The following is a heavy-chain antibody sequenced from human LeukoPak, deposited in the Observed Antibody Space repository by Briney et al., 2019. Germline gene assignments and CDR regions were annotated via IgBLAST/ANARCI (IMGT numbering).Heavy chain of an antibody. J-gene: IGHJ4*02. CDR1: GGSIDNSHYY. V-gene: IGHV4-39*07. Sequence: SETLSLTCTVSGGSIDNSHYYWGWIRQPPGKGLEWIGEINHSGSTNYNPSLKSRVTISVDTSKNQFSLKLSSVTAADTAVYYCARGGYCSSTSCYRHKFDYWGQGTLVTVSS. D-gene: IGHD2-2*01. CDR2: INHSGST. CDR3: ARGGYCSSTSCYRHKFDY.